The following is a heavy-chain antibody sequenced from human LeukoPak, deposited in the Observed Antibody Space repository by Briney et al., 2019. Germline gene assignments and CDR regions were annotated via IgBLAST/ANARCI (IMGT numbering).Heavy chain of an antibody. CDR3: ARGPLNFWSGYYRTGFFDY. CDR1: GGSISSYY. Sequence: SETLSLTCTVSGGSISSYYWSWIRQPPGKGLEWIGYIYYSGSTNYNPSLKSRVTISVDTSKNQFSLKLSSVTAADTAVYYCARGPLNFWSGYYRTGFFDYWGQGTLVTVSS. D-gene: IGHD3-3*01. V-gene: IGHV4-59*12. CDR2: IYYSGST. J-gene: IGHJ4*02.